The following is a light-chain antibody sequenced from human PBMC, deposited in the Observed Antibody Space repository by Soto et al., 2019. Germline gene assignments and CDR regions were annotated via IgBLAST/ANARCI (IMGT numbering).Light chain of an antibody. Sequence: QSALTQPASVSGSPGQSITISCTGTSSDIGYYDYVSWYQHHSGKAPKLIISDVTKRPSGVPDRFSGSKSGNTASLTISGLQAEDEADYDCCSYAGSDILIFGGGTKLTVL. CDR3: CSYAGSDILI. CDR1: SSDIGYYDY. CDR2: DVT. J-gene: IGLJ2*01. V-gene: IGLV2-11*01.